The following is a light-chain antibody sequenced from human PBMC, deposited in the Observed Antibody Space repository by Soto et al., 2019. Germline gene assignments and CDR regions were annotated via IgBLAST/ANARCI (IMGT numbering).Light chain of an antibody. Sequence: EIVMTQSAATLSVSPGERATLSCRASQSVSSNLAWYQQKPGQAPRLLIYGASTRATGTPARFSDSGSGTEFTLTISSLQSEDFAVYYCQQYNDWPRTFGQGTKVEIK. J-gene: IGKJ1*01. CDR3: QQYNDWPRT. CDR2: GAS. CDR1: QSVSSN. V-gene: IGKV3-15*01.